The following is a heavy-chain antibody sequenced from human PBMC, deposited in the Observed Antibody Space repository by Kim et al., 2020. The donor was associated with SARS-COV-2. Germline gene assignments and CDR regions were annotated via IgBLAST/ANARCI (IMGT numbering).Heavy chain of an antibody. D-gene: IGHD3-22*01. J-gene: IGHJ4*02. CDR2: ISGSGGST. CDR1: GFTFSSYA. CDR3: AKTPGGNYYDSSGYRDY. V-gene: IGHV3-23*01. Sequence: GGSLRLSCAASGFTFSSYAMSWVRQAPGKGLEWVSAISGSGGSTYYADSVKGRFTISRDNSKNTLYLQMNSLRAEDTAVYYCAKTPGGNYYDSSGYRDYWGQGTLVTVSS.